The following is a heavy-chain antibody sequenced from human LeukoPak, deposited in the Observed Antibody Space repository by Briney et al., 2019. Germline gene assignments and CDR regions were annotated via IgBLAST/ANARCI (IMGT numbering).Heavy chain of an antibody. CDR1: GVSISSYY. CDR2: IYYSGST. CDR3: ARRGRVGATKGYFDY. Sequence: SETLSLTCTVSGVSISSYYWSWIRQPPGKGLEWIGYIYYSGSTNYNPSLKSRVTISVDTSKNQFSLKLSSVTAADTAVYYCARRGRVGATKGYFDYWGQGTLVTVSS. V-gene: IGHV4-59*08. D-gene: IGHD1-26*01. J-gene: IGHJ4*02.